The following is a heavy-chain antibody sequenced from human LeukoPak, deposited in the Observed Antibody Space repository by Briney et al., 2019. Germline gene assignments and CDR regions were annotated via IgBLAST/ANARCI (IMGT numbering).Heavy chain of an antibody. D-gene: IGHD3-22*01. CDR2: IKQDGSEK. J-gene: IGHJ4*02. CDR1: GFTFSSYW. V-gene: IGHV3-7*03. Sequence: GGSLRLSCAASGFTFSSYWMTWVRQAPGKGLEWVANIKQDGSEKNYVESVKGRFTISRDNAKNSLYLQMNSLGVEDTAVYYCARGLYYYDRSTYDDFDYWGQGTLVTVSS. CDR3: ARGLYYYDRSTYDDFDY.